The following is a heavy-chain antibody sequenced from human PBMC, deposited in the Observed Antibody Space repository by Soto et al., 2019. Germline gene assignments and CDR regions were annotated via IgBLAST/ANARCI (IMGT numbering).Heavy chain of an antibody. CDR3: AKGGYCSSTSCYAYYYYGMDV. J-gene: IGHJ6*02. CDR1: GFTFSSYG. V-gene: IGHV3-30*18. CDR2: ISYDGSNK. Sequence: QVQLVESGGGVVQPGRSLRLSCAASGFTFSSYGMHWVRQAPGKGLEWVAVISYDGSNKYYADSVKGRLTISRDNSKNTLYLQMNSLRAEDTAVYYCAKGGYCSSTSCYAYYYYGMDVWGQRTTVTVSS. D-gene: IGHD2-2*01.